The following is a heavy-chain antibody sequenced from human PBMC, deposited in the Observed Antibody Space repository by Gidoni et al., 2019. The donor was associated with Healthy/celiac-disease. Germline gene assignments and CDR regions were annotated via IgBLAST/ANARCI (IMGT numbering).Heavy chain of an antibody. D-gene: IGHD3-16*02. CDR2: ISGSGGST. V-gene: IGHV3-23*01. CDR3: AKEKHDDVWGSYRHFDY. J-gene: IGHJ4*02. Sequence: EVQLLESGGGLVQPGCSLRLSCAASGFTFSRFAMSWVRQAPGKGLEGVSAISGSGGSTYYADSVKGRFTISRDNSKNTLYLQMNSLRAEDTAVYYCAKEKHDDVWGSYRHFDYWGQGTLVTVSS. CDR1: GFTFSRFA.